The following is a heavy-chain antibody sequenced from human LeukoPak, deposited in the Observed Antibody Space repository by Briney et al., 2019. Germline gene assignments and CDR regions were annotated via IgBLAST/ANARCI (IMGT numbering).Heavy chain of an antibody. CDR2: IWYDGSTE. J-gene: IGHJ4*02. D-gene: IGHD6-13*01. V-gene: IGHV3-33*06. CDR1: GFTFSSYG. CDR3: AKRETQYSSSPNDY. Sequence: GGSLRLSCAASGFTFSSYGMHSVRQAPGKGLEWVAVIWYDGSTEYYGDSVKGRFTISRDNSKNTLYLQMNSLRAEDTAVYYCAKRETQYSSSPNDYWGQGTLVTVSS.